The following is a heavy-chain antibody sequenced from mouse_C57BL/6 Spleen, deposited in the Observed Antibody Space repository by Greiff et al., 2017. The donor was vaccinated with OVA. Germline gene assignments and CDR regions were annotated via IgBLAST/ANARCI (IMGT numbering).Heavy chain of an antibody. D-gene: IGHD1-3*01. CDR3: TRPYKLDY. J-gene: IGHJ2*01. Sequence: VQLQESGAELVRPGASVTLSCKASGYTFTDYEMHWVKQTPVHGLEWIGAIDPETGGTAYNQKFKGKAILTADKSSSTAYMELRSLTSEDSAVYYCTRPYKLDYWGQGTTLTVSS. CDR2: IDPETGGT. V-gene: IGHV1-15*01. CDR1: GYTFTDYE.